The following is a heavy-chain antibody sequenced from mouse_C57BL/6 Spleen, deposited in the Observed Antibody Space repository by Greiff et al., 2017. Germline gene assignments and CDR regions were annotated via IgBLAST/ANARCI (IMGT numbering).Heavy chain of an antibody. V-gene: IGHV1-54*01. CDR2: INPGSGGT. J-gene: IGHJ4*01. CDR1: GYAFTNYL. Sequence: LVESGAELVRPGTSVKVSCKASGYAFTNYLIEWVKQRPGQGLEWIGVINPGSGGTNYNEKFKGKATLTADKSSSTAYMQLSSLTSEDSAVYFCAIHYYGSSYGYAMDYWGQGTSVTVSS. D-gene: IGHD1-1*01. CDR3: AIHYYGSSYGYAMDY.